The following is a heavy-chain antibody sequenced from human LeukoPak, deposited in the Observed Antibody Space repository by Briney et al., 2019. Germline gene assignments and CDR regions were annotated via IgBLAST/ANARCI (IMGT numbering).Heavy chain of an antibody. Sequence: GGSLRLSCAASGWTFSSYGMHWVRQAPGKGLEWVAVIWYDGSNNYYADSVKGRFTISRDNSKNTLYLQINSLRAEDTAVYYCASRYNWNDAPFDYWRQGTLATVSS. CDR1: GWTFSSYG. J-gene: IGHJ4*02. CDR3: ASRYNWNDAPFDY. V-gene: IGHV3-33*01. D-gene: IGHD1-1*01. CDR2: IWYDGSNN.